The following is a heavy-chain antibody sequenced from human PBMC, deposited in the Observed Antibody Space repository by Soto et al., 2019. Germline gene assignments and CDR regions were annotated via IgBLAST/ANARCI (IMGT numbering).Heavy chain of an antibody. CDR1: GYTFTSYY. D-gene: IGHD5-12*01. Sequence: ASVKVSCKASGYTFTSYYMHWVRQAPGQGLEWMGIINPSGGSTSYAQKFQGRVTMTRDTSTSTVYMELSSLRSEDTAVYYCARYLLGGYHRGSLDYSGPGTLVTVFS. V-gene: IGHV1-46*03. J-gene: IGHJ4*02. CDR2: INPSGGST. CDR3: ARYLLGGYHRGSLDY.